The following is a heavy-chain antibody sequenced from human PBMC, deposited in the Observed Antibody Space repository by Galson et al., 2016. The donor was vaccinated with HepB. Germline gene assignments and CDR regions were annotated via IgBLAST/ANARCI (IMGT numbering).Heavy chain of an antibody. Sequence: SLRLSCAASGFSFSNKYMGWVRQAPGKGLEWLANMNQDGREKTYLGSVERRFTISSDNADNSVFLQMNSLTVEDTAVYYCSGGGGWLADSWGQGTLVTVSS. V-gene: IGHV3-7*01. D-gene: IGHD5-12*01. CDR2: MNQDGREK. CDR3: SGGGGWLADS. CDR1: GFSFSNKY. J-gene: IGHJ4*02.